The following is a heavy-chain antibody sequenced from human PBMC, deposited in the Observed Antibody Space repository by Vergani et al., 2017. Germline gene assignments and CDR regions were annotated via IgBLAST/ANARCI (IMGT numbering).Heavy chain of an antibody. CDR2: IYSGGST. V-gene: IGHV3-53*01. D-gene: IGHD4-17*01. Sequence: EVQLVESGGGLIQPGGSLRLSCAASGFTVSSNYMSWVRQAPGKGLEWVSVIYSGGSTYYADSVKGRFTISRDNSKNTLYLQMNSLRAEDTAVYYCARDHLDQVTLYLATVTTVNWFDPWGQGTLVTVSS. CDR3: ARDHLDQVTLYLATVTTVNWFDP. J-gene: IGHJ5*02. CDR1: GFTVSSNY.